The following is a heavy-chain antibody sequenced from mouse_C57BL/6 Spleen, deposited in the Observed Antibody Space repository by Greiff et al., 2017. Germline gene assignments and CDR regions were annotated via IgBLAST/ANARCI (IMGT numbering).Heavy chain of an antibody. CDR2: ISYDGSN. CDR1: GYSITSGYY. CDR3: AREKLFFDY. V-gene: IGHV3-6*01. Sequence: EVQLQQSGPGLVKPSQSLSLTCSVTGYSITSGYYWNWIRQFPGNKLEWMGYISYDGSNNYNPSLKNRISITRDTSKNQFFLKLNSVTTEDTATYYCAREKLFFDYWGQGTTLTVSS. J-gene: IGHJ2*01.